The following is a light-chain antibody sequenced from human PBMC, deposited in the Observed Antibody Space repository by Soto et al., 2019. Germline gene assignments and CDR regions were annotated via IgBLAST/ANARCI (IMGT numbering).Light chain of an antibody. CDR1: QGVTTN. Sequence: IVMTQSPGALSVSPGERATLSCRAGQGVTTNFSWYQQKSGQSPRLLIYDVSIRATGVPARLSGTGYETDFTITISGLQSEDSEVYFCQQYNNWPFSFGHGTRLEIK. J-gene: IGKJ5*01. CDR2: DVS. CDR3: QQYNNWPFS. V-gene: IGKV3-15*01.